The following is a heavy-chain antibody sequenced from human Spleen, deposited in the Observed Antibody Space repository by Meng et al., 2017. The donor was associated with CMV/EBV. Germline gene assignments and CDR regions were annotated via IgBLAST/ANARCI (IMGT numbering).Heavy chain of an antibody. J-gene: IGHJ4*02. D-gene: IGHD3-3*01. CDR1: FSLSTSAVG. CDR2: IYWNDDK. CDR3: AHIPRLRFLEWLFFDY. Sequence: FSLSTSAVGVGWIRQPPGKALEWRALIYWNDDKRYSPSLKSRLTITKDTSKNQVVLTMANMDPVDTATYYCAHIPRLRFLEWLFFDYWGQGTLVTVSS. V-gene: IGHV2-5*01.